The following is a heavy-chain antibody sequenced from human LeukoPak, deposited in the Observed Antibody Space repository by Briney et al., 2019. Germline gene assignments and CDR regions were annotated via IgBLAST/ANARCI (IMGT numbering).Heavy chain of an antibody. CDR3: ARRPDGYNSGYLDY. CDR2: INHSGST. J-gene: IGHJ4*02. V-gene: IGHV4-34*01. CDR1: GGSFSGYY. Sequence: SETLSLTCAVYGGSFSGYYWSWIRQPPGKGLEWIGEINHSGSTNYNPSLKSRVTISVDTSKNQFSLKLSSVTAADTAVYYCARRPDGYNSGYLDYWGQGTLVTVSS. D-gene: IGHD5-24*01.